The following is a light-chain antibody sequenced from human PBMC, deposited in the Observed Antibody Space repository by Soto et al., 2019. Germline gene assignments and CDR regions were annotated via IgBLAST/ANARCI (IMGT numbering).Light chain of an antibody. CDR3: SSYTSSSTYI. V-gene: IGLV2-14*01. J-gene: IGLJ1*01. CDR1: SSDVGGYGY. Sequence: QSVLTQPASVSVSPGQSITVSCTGTSSDVGGYGYVSWYQQHPGKAPKLMIYEVSNRPSGVSNRFSGSKSGNTASLTISGLQAEDEADYYCSSYTSSSTYIFGTGTKVTVL. CDR2: EVS.